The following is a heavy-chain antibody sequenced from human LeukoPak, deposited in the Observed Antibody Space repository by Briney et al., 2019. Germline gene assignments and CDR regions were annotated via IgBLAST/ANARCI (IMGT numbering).Heavy chain of an antibody. D-gene: IGHD1-26*01. J-gene: IGHJ3*02. CDR2: ISGGGSTI. Sequence: GGSLRLSCAASGFISSIFDMNWVRQAPGKGLEWVSFISGGGSTIYYADSVKGRFTISRDNAKNSLYLQMNSLRDDDTAVYYCARKLVGAAGAAFDIWGQGTMVTVSS. CDR3: ARKLVGAAGAAFDI. V-gene: IGHV3-48*02. CDR1: GFISSIFD.